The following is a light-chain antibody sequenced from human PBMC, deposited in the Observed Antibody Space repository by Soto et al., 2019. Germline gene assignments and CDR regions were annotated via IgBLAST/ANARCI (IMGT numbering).Light chain of an antibody. Sequence: DIPMTQSPSSLSEYVGARVTITCRASQSISSYLNWYQQKPGEAPKLLIYDASSLESGVPSRFSGSGSGTEFTLTISSLQPDDFATYYCQQYNHDSVLPFGGGT. J-gene: IGKJ4*01. CDR2: DAS. CDR3: QQYNHDSVLP. CDR1: QSISSY. V-gene: IGKV1-5*01.